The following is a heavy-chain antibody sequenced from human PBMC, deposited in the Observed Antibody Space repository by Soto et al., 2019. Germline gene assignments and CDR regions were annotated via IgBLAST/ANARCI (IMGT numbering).Heavy chain of an antibody. Sequence: QVQLVESGGGVVQPGKSLRLSCAAAGFAFSRDGMHWVRQAPGKGLEWVAVISFDGSEKYYADSVKGRFTISRDNSKNTVELQMNSLRPEDTALYYSAKPKGADMPFGSWGQGTLVTVSS. V-gene: IGHV3-30*18. J-gene: IGHJ4*02. CDR2: ISFDGSEK. CDR1: GFAFSRDG. D-gene: IGHD2-2*01. CDR3: AKPKGADMPFGS.